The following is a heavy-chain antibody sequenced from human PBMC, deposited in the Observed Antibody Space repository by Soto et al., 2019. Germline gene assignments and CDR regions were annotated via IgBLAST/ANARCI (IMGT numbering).Heavy chain of an antibody. CDR1: GFTFSSYG. CDR3: AKDSAYSSGWYGDPPPAFDY. CDR2: ISYDGSNK. D-gene: IGHD6-19*01. V-gene: IGHV3-30*18. Sequence: GGSLRLSCAASGFTFSSYGMHWVRQAPGKGLEWVAVISYDGSNKYYADSVKGRFTISKDNSKNTLYLQMNSLRAEDTAVYYCAKDSAYSSGWYGDPPPAFDYWGQGTLVTVSS. J-gene: IGHJ4*02.